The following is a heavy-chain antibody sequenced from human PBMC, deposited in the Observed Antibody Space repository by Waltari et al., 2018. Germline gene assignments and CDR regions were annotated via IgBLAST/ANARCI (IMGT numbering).Heavy chain of an antibody. V-gene: IGHV3-48*02. D-gene: IGHD6-19*01. Sequence: EVQLVESGGGLVQPGGSLSLSCAASGFSFSRSPMNWVRQAPGKGLEWVSYISYPRITLYADSVKGRFTISRDNATNSLYLQMNSLRDEDTAVYYCARDSGSGWLIDHWGQGTLVTVSS. CDR2: ISYPRIT. CDR3: ARDSGSGWLIDH. CDR1: GFSFSRSP. J-gene: IGHJ4*02.